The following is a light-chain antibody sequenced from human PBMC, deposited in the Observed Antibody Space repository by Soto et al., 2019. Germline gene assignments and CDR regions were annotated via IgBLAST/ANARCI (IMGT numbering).Light chain of an antibody. J-gene: IGKJ3*01. V-gene: IGKV1-27*01. CDR2: AAS. Sequence: DIQMTQSPSSLSASVGDRVTITCRASQGISNYLAWYQQKPGTVPKLLIYAASTLQSWVPSRFSGSGSGTDFTLTISSQQPEDVATYYCQKYNRAPFTVGPGPKGDS. CDR1: QGISNY. CDR3: QKYNRAPFT.